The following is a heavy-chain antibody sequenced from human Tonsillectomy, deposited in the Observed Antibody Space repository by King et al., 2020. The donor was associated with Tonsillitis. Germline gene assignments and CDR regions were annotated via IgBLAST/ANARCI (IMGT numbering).Heavy chain of an antibody. CDR3: AKGRRYWSSTSRYVGNWFDP. CDR2: ISGSGGST. V-gene: IGHV3-23*04. CDR1: GFTFSSYA. J-gene: IGHJ5*02. Sequence: VQLVESGGGLVQPGGSLRLSCAASGFTFSSYAMSWVRQAPGKGLEWVSAISGSGGSTYYADSVKGRFTISRDNSKNTLYLQMNSLRAEDTAVYYCAKGRRYWSSTSRYVGNWFDPWGQGTLVTVSS. D-gene: IGHD2-2*01.